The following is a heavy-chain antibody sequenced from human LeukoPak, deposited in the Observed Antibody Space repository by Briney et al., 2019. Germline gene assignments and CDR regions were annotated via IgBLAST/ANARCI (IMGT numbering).Heavy chain of an antibody. CDR3: ATTYSSSSYFDY. J-gene: IGHJ4*02. Sequence: SETLSLTCTVSGGSINGYYWSWLRQPPGKGLEWIGSIYYSGSTYYDPSLKSRVTISVDTSKNQFSLKLSSVTAADTAVYYCATTYSSSSYFDYWGQGTLVTVSS. V-gene: IGHV4-59*12. D-gene: IGHD6-6*01. CDR1: GGSINGYY. CDR2: IYYSGST.